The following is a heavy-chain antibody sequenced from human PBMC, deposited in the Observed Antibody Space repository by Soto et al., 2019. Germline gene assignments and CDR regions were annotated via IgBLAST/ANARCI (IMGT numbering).Heavy chain of an antibody. CDR3: ARGVPKNYDFWSGYRRWVRNHSFDP. CDR2: MNPNSGNT. J-gene: IGHJ5*02. D-gene: IGHD3-3*01. CDR1: GYTFTSYD. Sequence: ASVKVSCKASGYTFTSYDINWVRQATGQGLEWMGWMNPNSGNTGYAQKFQGRVTMTRNTSISTAYMELSSLRSEDTAVYYCARGVPKNYDFWSGYRRWVRNHSFDPWGQGTLVTVSS. V-gene: IGHV1-8*01.